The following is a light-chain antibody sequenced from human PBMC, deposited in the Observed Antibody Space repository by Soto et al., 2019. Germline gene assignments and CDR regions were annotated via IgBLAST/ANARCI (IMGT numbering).Light chain of an antibody. J-gene: IGLJ1*01. CDR3: SSYTSSSPLV. V-gene: IGLV2-14*03. CDR2: DVS. Sequence: SALTQPASGSGSPGQASTIYCTGNSSDGGGYNYVSWYQHHPGKAPKLMIYDVSNRPSGVSNRFSGSKSGNTASLTISGLQAQDEADYYCSSYTSSSPLVFGTGTNVTVL. CDR1: SSDGGGYNY.